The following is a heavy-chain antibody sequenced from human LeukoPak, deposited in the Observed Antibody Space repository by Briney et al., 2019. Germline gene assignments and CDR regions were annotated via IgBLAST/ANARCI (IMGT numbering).Heavy chain of an antibody. V-gene: IGHV1-69*13. D-gene: IGHD2-15*01. J-gene: IGHJ5*02. CDR1: GGTFSSYA. CDR3: ARTNCSGGSCYSDWFDP. Sequence: GASVKVCCKASGGTFSSYAISWVRQAPGQGLEWKGGNIPIFGTANYAQKFQGRVTITADESTSTAYMELSSLRSEDTAVYYCARTNCSGGSCYSDWFDPWGQGTLVTVSS. CDR2: NIPIFGTA.